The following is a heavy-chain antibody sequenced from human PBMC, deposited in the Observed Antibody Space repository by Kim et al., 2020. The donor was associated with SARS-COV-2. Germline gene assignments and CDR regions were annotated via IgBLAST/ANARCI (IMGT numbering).Heavy chain of an antibody. CDR3: AKTRSGTTSPPFDY. CDR1: GFTFSSYA. D-gene: IGHD1-1*01. J-gene: IGHJ4*02. CDR2: ISSSGGTT. Sequence: GGSLRLSCAASGFTFSSYAMNLFRQAPGKGLEWVSYISSSGGTTYYGDSVKGRFTISRDTSKNTLYLQMNSLRAEDTAVYYCAKTRSGTTSPPFDYWGQG. V-gene: IGHV3-48*03.